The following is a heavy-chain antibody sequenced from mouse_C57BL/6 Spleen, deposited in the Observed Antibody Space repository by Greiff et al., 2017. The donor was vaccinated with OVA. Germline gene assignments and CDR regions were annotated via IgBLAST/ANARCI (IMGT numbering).Heavy chain of an antibody. D-gene: IGHD2-13*01. V-gene: IGHV5-17*01. CDR2: ISRGSSTI. J-gene: IGHJ4*01. Sequence: EVMLVESGGGLVKPGGSLKLSCAASGFTFSDYGMHWVRQAPEKGLEWVAYISRGSSTIYYADTVKGRFTISRDNASNTLFLQMTSLRSEDTAMYYCARRNYGDYVRAMCYWGQATSVTVSS. CDR1: GFTFSDYG. CDR3: ARRNYGDYVRAMCY.